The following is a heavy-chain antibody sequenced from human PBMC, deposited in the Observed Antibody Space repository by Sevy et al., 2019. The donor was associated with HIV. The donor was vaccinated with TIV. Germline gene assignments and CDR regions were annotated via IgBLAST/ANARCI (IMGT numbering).Heavy chain of an antibody. Sequence: GGSLRLSCAASGFSFNTYAMTWVRQAPGKGLEWVSVISNSGDRTYYADSVKGLFTISRDNSKNTLYLQMISLRAEDTAVYYCAKTLGAIASPFDYRGQGTLVTVSS. CDR1: GFSFNTYA. J-gene: IGHJ4*02. CDR3: AKTLGAIASPFDY. V-gene: IGHV3-23*01. D-gene: IGHD7-27*01. CDR2: ISNSGDRT.